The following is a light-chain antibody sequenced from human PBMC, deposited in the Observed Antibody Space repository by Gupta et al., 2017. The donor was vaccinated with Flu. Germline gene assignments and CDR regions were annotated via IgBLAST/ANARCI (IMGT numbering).Light chain of an antibody. CDR1: QSVSSSY. Sequence: ELVLTQSQGTLSLSPGERATLSCRASQSVSSSYLAWYQQKPGQAPRLLIYGASSRATGIPDWCSGSGSGTVFTLTISRLEPEDVAVYYGQQYDCARFTFGPGTKVDIK. CDR2: GAS. CDR3: QQYDCARFT. V-gene: IGKV3-20*01. J-gene: IGKJ3*01.